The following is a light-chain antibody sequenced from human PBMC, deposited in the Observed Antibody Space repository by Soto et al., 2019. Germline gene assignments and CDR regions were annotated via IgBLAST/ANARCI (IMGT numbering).Light chain of an antibody. CDR1: ISDINNCDR. Sequence: QSALTQPPSVSGSPGQSVTISCTGTISDINNCDRVSWYQQRPGTAPKLMIYEVSNRPSGVPDRFSGSKSGNTASLTISGLQAEYEDDYYCSLYTSSITFVFGTGTKITVL. CDR2: EVS. CDR3: SLYTSSITFV. J-gene: IGLJ1*01. V-gene: IGLV2-18*01.